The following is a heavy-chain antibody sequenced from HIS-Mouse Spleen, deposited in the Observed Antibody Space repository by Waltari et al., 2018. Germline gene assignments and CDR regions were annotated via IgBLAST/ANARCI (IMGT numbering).Heavy chain of an antibody. J-gene: IGHJ4*02. CDR2: IRSKANSSAK. CDR1: GSTFSGSA. Sequence: EVQLVESGGGLVQPGGSLKLSCAASGSTFSGSATPWVRQASGKGLEWVGRIRSKANSSAKAYAASVKGRFTISRDDSKNTAYLQMNSLKTEDTAVYYCTGGSWSGYYFDYWGQGTLVTVSS. V-gene: IGHV3-73*01. CDR3: TGGSWSGYYFDY. D-gene: IGHD3-3*01.